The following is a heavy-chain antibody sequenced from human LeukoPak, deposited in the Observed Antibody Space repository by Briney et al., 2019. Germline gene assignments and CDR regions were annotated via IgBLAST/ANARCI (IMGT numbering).Heavy chain of an antibody. CDR3: ARHYYDSSGYSYYYYYMDV. CDR2: INWNGGST. V-gene: IGHV3-20*04. Sequence: GGSLRLSCAASGFTFDDYGTSWVRQAPGKGLDWVSGINWNGGSTGYADSVKGRFTISRDNAKNSLYLQMNSLRAEDTALYYCARHYYDSSGYSYYYYYMDVWGKGTTVTVSS. D-gene: IGHD3-22*01. J-gene: IGHJ6*03. CDR1: GFTFDDYG.